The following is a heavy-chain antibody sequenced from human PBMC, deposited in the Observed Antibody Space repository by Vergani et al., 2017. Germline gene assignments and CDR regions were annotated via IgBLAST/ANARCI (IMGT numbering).Heavy chain of an antibody. CDR1: GFTFTAHG. Sequence: EVQLLESGGGSAQPGESLRLSCVASGFTFTAHGLTWVGQAPGKGMEWVSGISGQNFRTRYADSVKWQFTISRDDSKNTVYLPINSLRAEDTAFYYCVDRCGYDGFSPFWGQGTLVTVSS. CDR2: ISGQNFRT. D-gene: IGHD3-22*01. V-gene: IGHV3-23*01. CDR3: VDRCGYDGFSPF. J-gene: IGHJ4*02.